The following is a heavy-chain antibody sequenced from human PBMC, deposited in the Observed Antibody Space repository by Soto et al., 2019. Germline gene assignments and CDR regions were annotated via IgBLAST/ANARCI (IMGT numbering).Heavy chain of an antibody. CDR3: ARGCSSTSCYPIGFGDYYYGMDV. D-gene: IGHD2-2*01. V-gene: IGHV1-8*01. Sequence: QVQLVQSGAEVKKPGASVKVSCKASGYTFTSYDINWVRQATGQGLEWMGWMNPNGGNTGYAQKFQGRVTMTRNTSISTAYMELSNLRSDDTAVYYCARGCSSTSCYPIGFGDYYYGMDVWGQGTTVTVSS. J-gene: IGHJ6*02. CDR2: MNPNGGNT. CDR1: GYTFTSYD.